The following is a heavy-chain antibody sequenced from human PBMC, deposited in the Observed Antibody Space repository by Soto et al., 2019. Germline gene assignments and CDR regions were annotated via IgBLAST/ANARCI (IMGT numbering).Heavy chain of an antibody. CDR3: ASDLAAASTYYYYGTDF. CDR2: IIPIFGTA. CDR1: AGTFSSYA. D-gene: IGHD6-13*01. Sequence: QVQLVQSGAEVKKPGSSVKVSCKASAGTFSSYAISWVRQATGQGLAWMGGIIPIFGTANYAQKFQGRVTITADETTCTALMELSSVRSEDTAVEYCASDLAAASTYYYYGTDFWGQGTTVTVSS. J-gene: IGHJ6*02. V-gene: IGHV1-69*01.